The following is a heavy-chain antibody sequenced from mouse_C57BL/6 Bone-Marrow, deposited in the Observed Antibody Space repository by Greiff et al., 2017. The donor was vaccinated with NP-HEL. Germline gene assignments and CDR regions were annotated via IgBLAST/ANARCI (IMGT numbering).Heavy chain of an antibody. CDR3: ARSRWFHWYFDV. J-gene: IGHJ1*03. D-gene: IGHD2-3*01. CDR2: INPGSGGT. Sequence: QFQLQQSGAELVRPGASVKVSCKASGYAFTNYLIEWVKQRPGPGLEWIGVINPGSGGTNYNEKFKGKATLTADKSSSTAYMQLSSLTPEDSAVYNCARSRWFHWYFDVWGTRTTVTLTS. V-gene: IGHV1-54*01. CDR1: GYAFTNYL.